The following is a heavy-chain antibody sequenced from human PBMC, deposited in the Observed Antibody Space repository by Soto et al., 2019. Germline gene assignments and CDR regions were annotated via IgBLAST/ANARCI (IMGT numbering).Heavy chain of an antibody. J-gene: IGHJ4*02. D-gene: IGHD6-6*01. CDR3: ARDWEVGSSSEVDY. CDR2: ISYDGSNK. Sequence: PGGSVRLSXAASGFTFSSYAMHWVRQAPGKGLEWVAVISYDGSNKYYADSVKGRFTISRDNSKNTLYLQMNSLRAEDTAVYYCARDWEVGSSSEVDYWGQGTLVTVSS. CDR1: GFTFSSYA. V-gene: IGHV3-30-3*01.